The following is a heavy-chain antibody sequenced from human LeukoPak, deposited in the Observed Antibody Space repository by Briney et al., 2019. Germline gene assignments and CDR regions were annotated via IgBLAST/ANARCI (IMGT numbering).Heavy chain of an antibody. J-gene: IGHJ4*02. CDR1: GYSFTSYW. CDR3: ARPSDSSGFFDY. V-gene: IGHV5-51*01. CDR2: IYPGDSDT. D-gene: IGHD3-22*01. Sequence: KAGESLKISCKGSGYSFTSYWIGCVPQIPGKGLEWVGIIYPGDSDTRYSPSFQGQVTISADKSISTAYLQWSSLKASDTAMYYCARPSDSSGFFDYWGQGTLVTVSS.